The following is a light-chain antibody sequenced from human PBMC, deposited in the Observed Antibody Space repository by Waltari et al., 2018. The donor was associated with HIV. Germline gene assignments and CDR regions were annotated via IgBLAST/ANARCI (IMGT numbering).Light chain of an antibody. Sequence: QSALTQPASVSGSPGQSITISCAGTSSALRDSTSVPWSQHHPGKVPKVIIYEDSTRPSGVSSRFSGSISANTASLTISGLQPEDEADYFCASYISSASPEFGGGTKVTVL. CDR3: ASYISSASPE. CDR2: EDS. J-gene: IGLJ3*02. CDR1: SSALRDSTS. V-gene: IGLV2-14*01.